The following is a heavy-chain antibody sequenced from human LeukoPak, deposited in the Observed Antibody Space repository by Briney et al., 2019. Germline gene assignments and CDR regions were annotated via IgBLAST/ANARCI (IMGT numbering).Heavy chain of an antibody. CDR2: FHKTGKT. CDR3: ARELLGAPTPGAY. V-gene: IGHV4-4*02. D-gene: IGHD7-27*01. CDR1: TVSVSSGNW. J-gene: IGHJ4*02. Sequence: SETLSLTCALSTVSVSSGNWWSWVRQPPGKGLEWIGEFHKTGKTNYNPSLKTRVTISIDASKNQLSLELTSVTAADAAVYYCARELLGAPTPGAYWGQGTRVTVSS.